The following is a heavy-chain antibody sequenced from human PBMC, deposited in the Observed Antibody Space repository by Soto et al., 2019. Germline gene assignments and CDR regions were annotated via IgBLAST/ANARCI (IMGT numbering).Heavy chain of an antibody. CDR1: GGSISSGGYS. J-gene: IGHJ4*02. CDR3: ARDKITGLFDY. D-gene: IGHD2-8*02. CDR2: MYHTGST. Sequence: TSETLSLTCAVSGGSISSGGYSWSWIRQPPGKGLEWIGDMYHTGSTNYNPSLKSRVTISLDKSKNQFSLMLNSVTAADTAVYYCARDKITGLFDYWGQGTLVTVSS. V-gene: IGHV4-30-2*01.